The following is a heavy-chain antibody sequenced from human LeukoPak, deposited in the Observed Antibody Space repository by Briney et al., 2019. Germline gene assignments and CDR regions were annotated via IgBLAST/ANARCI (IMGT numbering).Heavy chain of an antibody. CDR3: ARDGSSRRLVGPPRWFDP. J-gene: IGHJ5*02. Sequence: PSETLSLTCAVSGGSISSGGYYWSWIRQHPGKGLEWIGYIYYSGSTYYNPSLKSRVTISVDTSKNQFSLKLSSVTAADTAVYYCARDGSSRRLVGPPRWFDPWGQGTLVTVSS. CDR2: IYYSGST. D-gene: IGHD6-19*01. CDR1: GGSISSGGYY. V-gene: IGHV4-31*11.